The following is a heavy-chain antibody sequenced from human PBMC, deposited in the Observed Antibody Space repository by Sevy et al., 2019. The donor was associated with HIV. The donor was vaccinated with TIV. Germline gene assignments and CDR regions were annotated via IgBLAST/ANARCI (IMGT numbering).Heavy chain of an antibody. D-gene: IGHD6-19*01. CDR3: ARLGAPMYSSGWYTEYFQH. CDR2: INAGNGNT. V-gene: IGHV1-3*01. Sequence: ASVKVSCKASGYTFTSYAMHWVRQAPGQRLEWMGWINAGNGNTKYSQKFQGRVTITRDTSASTAYMVLSSLRSEDTAVYYCARLGAPMYSSGWYTEYFQHWGQGTLVTVSS. J-gene: IGHJ1*01. CDR1: GYTFTSYA.